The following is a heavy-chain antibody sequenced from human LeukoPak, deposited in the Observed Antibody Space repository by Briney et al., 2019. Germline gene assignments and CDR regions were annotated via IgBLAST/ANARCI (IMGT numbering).Heavy chain of an antibody. CDR1: GFTFSSYA. CDR3: AKRGSGWYYFDY. D-gene: IGHD6-19*01. V-gene: IGHV3-23*01. Sequence: GGSLRLSCAASGFTFSSYAMSWVRQAPGKGLEWVSAISGSGGGTYYADSVKGRFTISRDNSKNTLYLQMNSLRAEDTAVYYCAKRGSGWYYFDYWGQGTLVTVSS. J-gene: IGHJ4*02. CDR2: ISGSGGGT.